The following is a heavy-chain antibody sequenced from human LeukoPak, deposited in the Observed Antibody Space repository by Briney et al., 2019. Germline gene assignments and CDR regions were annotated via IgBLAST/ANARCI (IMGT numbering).Heavy chain of an antibody. CDR1: GFTFSSYG. V-gene: IGHV3-33*06. J-gene: IGHJ5*02. D-gene: IGHD3-10*01. CDR2: IWYDGSKT. Sequence: GGSLRLSCATSGFTFSSYGMHWVRQAPGKGLEWVADIWYDGSKTYYADSVKGRFTISRDYSKNTLYLQMSNLRAEDTAVYYCAKDLSYGSPWFDPWGQRTLVTVSS. CDR3: AKDLSYGSPWFDP.